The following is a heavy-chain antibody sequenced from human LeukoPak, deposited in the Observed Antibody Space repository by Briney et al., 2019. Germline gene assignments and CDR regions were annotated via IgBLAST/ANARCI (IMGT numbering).Heavy chain of an antibody. Sequence: VGSLRLSCAASGLTFSNAWMNWVRQAPGKGLEWVGHFKIKADGGTTDYAAPVKDRFTISRDDSQNTLDLQMNSLKTEDTAVYYCTAGTAPRGGGEFDYWGQGTLVTVSS. CDR3: TAGTAPRGGGEFDY. V-gene: IGHV3-15*01. D-gene: IGHD3-16*01. CDR2: FKIKADGGTT. CDR1: GLTFSNAW. J-gene: IGHJ4*02.